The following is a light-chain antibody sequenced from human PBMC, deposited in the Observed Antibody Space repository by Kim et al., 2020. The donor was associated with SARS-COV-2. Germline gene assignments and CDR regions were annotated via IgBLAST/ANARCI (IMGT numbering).Light chain of an antibody. CDR3: TSYTSSTTLVV. CDR2: DVT. Sequence: QSALTQPASVSGSPGQSITISCTGSSSDVGGYDYVSWYQQHPGKAPKLIIYDVTYRPSGVSFRFSGSKSGNTASLTISGLQAEDEADYYCTSYTSSTTLVVFGGGTQLTVL. V-gene: IGLV2-14*03. CDR1: SSDVGGYDY. J-gene: IGLJ3*02.